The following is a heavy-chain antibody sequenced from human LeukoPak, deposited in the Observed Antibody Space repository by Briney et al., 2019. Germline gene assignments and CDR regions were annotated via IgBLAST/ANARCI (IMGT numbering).Heavy chain of an antibody. Sequence: SETLSLTCTVSGGSISSYYWSWIRQPPGKGLEWIGYIYYSGSTNYNPSLKSRVTISVDTSKNQFSLKLSSVTAADTAVYYCASYDTAIGMDVWGQGTTVTVSS. J-gene: IGHJ6*02. V-gene: IGHV4-59*01. D-gene: IGHD5-18*01. CDR2: IYYSGST. CDR3: ASYDTAIGMDV. CDR1: GGSISSYY.